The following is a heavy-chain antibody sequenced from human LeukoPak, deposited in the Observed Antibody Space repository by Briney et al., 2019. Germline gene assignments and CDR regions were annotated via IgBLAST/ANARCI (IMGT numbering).Heavy chain of an antibody. Sequence: PGGSLRLSCAASGFSFSTYEFHWVRHAPGKGLEWVSYISASGQTIYYADSVRGRFTISRDNAKNSLYLQMNSLRAEDTAVYYCATSMDPWGQGTLVTVSS. J-gene: IGHJ5*02. D-gene: IGHD2/OR15-2a*01. V-gene: IGHV3-48*03. CDR1: GFSFSTYE. CDR3: ATSMDP. CDR2: ISASGQTI.